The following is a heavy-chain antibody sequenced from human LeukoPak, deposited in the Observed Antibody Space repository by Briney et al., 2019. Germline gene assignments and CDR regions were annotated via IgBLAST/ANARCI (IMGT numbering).Heavy chain of an antibody. CDR3: ARPYTSGSSNWFDP. J-gene: IGHJ5*02. Sequence: GASVKVSCKASGYTFTGYYMHWVRQAPGQRLEWMGWINTGSGTTKYSQIFQGRVTITRDTSASTAYMELSSLRSEDTAVYYCARPYTSGSSNWFDPWSQGTLVTVSS. CDR1: GYTFTGYY. CDR2: INTGSGTT. D-gene: IGHD3-10*01. V-gene: IGHV1-3*04.